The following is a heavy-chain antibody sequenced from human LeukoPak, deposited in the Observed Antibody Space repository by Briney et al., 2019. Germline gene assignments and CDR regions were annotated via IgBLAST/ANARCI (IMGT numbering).Heavy chain of an antibody. Sequence: ASVKVSCKASGYTFTSYGISWVRQAPGQGIEWMGWISAYNGNTNYAQKLQGRVTMTTDTSTSTAYMELRSLRSDDTAVYHCARDPRQTYYYDSSGYYYSTVWFDPWGQGTLVTVSS. V-gene: IGHV1-18*01. CDR3: ARDPRQTYYYDSSGYYYSTVWFDP. D-gene: IGHD3-22*01. CDR2: ISAYNGNT. CDR1: GYTFTSYG. J-gene: IGHJ5*02.